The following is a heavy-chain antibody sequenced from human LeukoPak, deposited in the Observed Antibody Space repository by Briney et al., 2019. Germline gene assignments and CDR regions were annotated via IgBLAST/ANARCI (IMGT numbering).Heavy chain of an antibody. Sequence: SETLSLTCTVSGGSISSSYWTWIRQPPGKGLEWIGYIHYSGSTNYKPSLKSRVTISVDTSKNQFSLKLSSVTAADTAVYYCARGPYCSSTSCYAALDVWGKGTTVTVSS. CDR2: IHYSGST. J-gene: IGHJ6*04. D-gene: IGHD2-2*01. V-gene: IGHV4-59*12. CDR1: GGSISSSY. CDR3: ARGPYCSSTSCYAALDV.